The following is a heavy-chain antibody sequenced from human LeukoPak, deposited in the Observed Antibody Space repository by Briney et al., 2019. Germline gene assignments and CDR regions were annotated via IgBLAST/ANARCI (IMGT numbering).Heavy chain of an antibody. J-gene: IGHJ3*02. D-gene: IGHD4/OR15-4a*01. Sequence: ASVKVSCKVSGYTLTELSMHWVRQAPGKGLEWMGGFDPEDSETIYAQKFQGRVTMTEDTSTDTAYTELSSLRSEDTAVYYCATTGSGQEPRRYGGLGIWGQGTMVTVSS. V-gene: IGHV1-24*01. CDR3: ATTGSGQEPRRYGGLGI. CDR1: GYTLTELS. CDR2: FDPEDSET.